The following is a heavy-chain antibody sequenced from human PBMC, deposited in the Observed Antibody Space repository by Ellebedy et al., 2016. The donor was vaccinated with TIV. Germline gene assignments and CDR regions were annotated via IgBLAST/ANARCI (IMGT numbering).Heavy chain of an antibody. D-gene: IGHD6-19*01. Sequence: AASVKVSCKTSGYTFSTYYMHWVRQSPGQGLEWLGIINPSGGSTTYAQNLQGRVTMTRDTSTTTVYMELSSLRSEDTAVYYCARANIAVAGTWDYWGQGTLVTVSS. CDR1: GYTFSTYY. CDR3: ARANIAVAGTWDY. CDR2: INPSGGST. V-gene: IGHV1-46*04. J-gene: IGHJ4*02.